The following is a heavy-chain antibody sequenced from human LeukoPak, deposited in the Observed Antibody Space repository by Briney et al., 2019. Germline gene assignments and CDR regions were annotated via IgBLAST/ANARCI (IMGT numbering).Heavy chain of an antibody. CDR1: GFTFSDYY. Sequence: GGSLRLSCAASGFTFSDYYMSWFRQAPGKGQEWLSYINGNNGTIYYADSVRGRFTISRDNAKNSVYLQMNSLRGEDTAVYYCVRAYSRGYSDDFDYWGQGTLVTVSS. V-gene: IGHV3-11*01. D-gene: IGHD3-22*01. CDR3: VRAYSRGYSDDFDY. CDR2: INGNNGTI. J-gene: IGHJ4*02.